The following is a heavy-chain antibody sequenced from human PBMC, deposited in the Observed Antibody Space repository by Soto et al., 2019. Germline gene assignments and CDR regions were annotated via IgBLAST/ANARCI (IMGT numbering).Heavy chain of an antibody. CDR1: GFTFSSYE. Sequence: EVQLVASGGGLVQPGGSLRLSCAASGFTFSSYEMNWVRQAPGKGLEWVSYISSSGSTIYYADSVKGRFTISRDNAKNSLYLQMNSLRAEDTAVYYCARDRNTIFGVVPGWFDPWGQGTLVTVSS. J-gene: IGHJ5*02. V-gene: IGHV3-48*03. CDR2: ISSSGSTI. D-gene: IGHD3-3*01. CDR3: ARDRNTIFGVVPGWFDP.